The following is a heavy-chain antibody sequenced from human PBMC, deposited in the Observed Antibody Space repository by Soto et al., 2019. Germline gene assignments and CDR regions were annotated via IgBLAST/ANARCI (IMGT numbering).Heavy chain of an antibody. CDR1: GGSFSGYY. Sequence: SETLSLTCAVYGGSFSGYYWSWIRQPPGKGLEWIGEINHSGSTNYNPSLKSRVTISVDTSKNQFSLKLSSVTAADTAVYYCARVRHYYDSSGYSNYYYYGMDVWGQGTTV. CDR3: ARVRHYYDSSGYSNYYYYGMDV. CDR2: INHSGST. D-gene: IGHD3-22*01. J-gene: IGHJ6*02. V-gene: IGHV4-34*01.